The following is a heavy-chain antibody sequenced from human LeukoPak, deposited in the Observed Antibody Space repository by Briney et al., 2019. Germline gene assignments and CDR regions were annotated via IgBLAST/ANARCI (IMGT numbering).Heavy chain of an antibody. D-gene: IGHD3-22*01. CDR2: IYYSGST. CDR1: GGSISSYY. CDR3: VRARGYYRTDAFDI. J-gene: IGHJ3*02. Sequence: SETLSLTCTVSGGSISSYYWSWIRQPPGKGLEWLGYIYYSGSTNYNPSLKSRVTISVDTSKNQFSLKLSSVTAADTAVYYCVRARGYYRTDAFDIWGQGTMVTVSS. V-gene: IGHV4-59*01.